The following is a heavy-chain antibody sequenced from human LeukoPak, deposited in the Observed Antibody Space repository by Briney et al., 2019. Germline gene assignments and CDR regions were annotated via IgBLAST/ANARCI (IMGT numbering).Heavy chain of an antibody. CDR2: ISYDGSNK. D-gene: IGHD3-22*01. CDR1: GFTFSSYG. J-gene: IGHJ4*02. Sequence: GGSLRLSCAASGFTFSSYGMHWVRQAPGKGLEWVAVISYDGSNKYYADSVKGRFTISRDNSKNTLYLQMNSLRAEDTAVYYCAKDPERSSYYDSSGQFDYWGQGTLVTVSS. CDR3: AKDPERSSYYDSSGQFDY. V-gene: IGHV3-30*18.